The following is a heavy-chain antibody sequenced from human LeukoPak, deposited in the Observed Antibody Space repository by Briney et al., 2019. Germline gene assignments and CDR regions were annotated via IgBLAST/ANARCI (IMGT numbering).Heavy chain of an antibody. CDR1: GGSISSGSYY. D-gene: IGHD3-22*01. V-gene: IGHV4-61*02. CDR3: ARGYDPSRDAFDI. CDR2: IYASGST. J-gene: IGHJ3*02. Sequence: PSETVSLTCTVSGGSISSGSYYWRWIRQPAGKGLVWIGRIYASGSTHYNPSLKSRVTIPVDMSKNQFSLKLSSVTAADTAVYYWARGYDPSRDAFDIWAQGSMVTVSS.